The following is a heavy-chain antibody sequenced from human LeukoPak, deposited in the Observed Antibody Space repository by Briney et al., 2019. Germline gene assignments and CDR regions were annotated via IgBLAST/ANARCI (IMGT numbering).Heavy chain of an antibody. V-gene: IGHV1-69*02. J-gene: IGHJ4*02. D-gene: IGHD6-13*01. CDR1: GGTFSSYT. CDR3: ARGPLYSSNFDY. CDR2: IIPILGIA. Sequence: SVKVSCKASGGTFSSYTISWVRQAPGQGHEWMGRIIPILGIANYAQKFQGRVTITADKSTSPAYMELSSLRSEDTAVYYCARGPLYSSNFDYWGQGTLVTVSS.